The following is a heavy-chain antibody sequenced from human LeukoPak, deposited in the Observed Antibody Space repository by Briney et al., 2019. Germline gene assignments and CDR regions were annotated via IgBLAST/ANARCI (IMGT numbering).Heavy chain of an antibody. D-gene: IGHD3-22*01. CDR3: ARDHYDSSDLNWFDP. J-gene: IGHJ5*02. CDR1: GGSISSGDYY. V-gene: IGHV4-30-4*01. CDR2: IYYSGST. Sequence: SEPLSLTCTVSGGSISSGDYYWSWIRQPPGKGLEWIGYIYYSGSTYYNPSLKSRVTISVDTSKNQFSLKLSSVTAADMAVYYCARDHYDSSDLNWFDPWGQGTLVTVSS.